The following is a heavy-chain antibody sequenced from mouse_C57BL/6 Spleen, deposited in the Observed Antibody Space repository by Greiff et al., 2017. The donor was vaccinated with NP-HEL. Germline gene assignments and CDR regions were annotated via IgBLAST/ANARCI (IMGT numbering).Heavy chain of an antibody. CDR3: ARRGSNYVDY. CDR2: ISYDGSN. D-gene: IGHD5-1*01. Sequence: EVKLQESGPGLVKPSQSLSLTCSVTGYSITSGYYWNWIRQFPGNKLEWMGYISYDGSNNYNPSLKNRISITRDTSKNQFLLKLNSVTTEDTATYYCARRGSNYVDYWGQGTTLTVSS. CDR1: GYSITSGYY. J-gene: IGHJ2*01. V-gene: IGHV3-6*01.